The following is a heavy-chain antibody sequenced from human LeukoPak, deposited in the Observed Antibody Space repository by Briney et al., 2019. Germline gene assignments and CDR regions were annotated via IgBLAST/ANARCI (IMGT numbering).Heavy chain of an antibody. CDR1: GGSFSGYY. V-gene: IGHV4-34*01. CDR3: ARGTRNIVVVPAALQTLYYYYYYMDV. D-gene: IGHD2-2*01. Sequence: SETLSLTCAVYGGSFSGYYWSWIRQPPAKGLEWIGEINHSGSTNYNPSLQSRATISVDTSKNQFCLKLSSVTAADTAVYSCARGTRNIVVVPAALQTLYYYYYYMDVWGKGTTVTVSS. J-gene: IGHJ6*03. CDR2: INHSGST.